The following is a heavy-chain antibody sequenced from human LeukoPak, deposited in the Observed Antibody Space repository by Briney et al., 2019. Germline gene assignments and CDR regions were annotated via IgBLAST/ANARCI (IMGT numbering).Heavy chain of an antibody. CDR2: ISWNSGSI. D-gene: IGHD3-10*01. CDR1: GFTFDDYA. J-gene: IGHJ4*02. CDR3: AKVYGSGSYPGPFDY. Sequence: PGGSLRLSCAASGFTFDDYAMHWVRQAPGKGLEWVSGISWNSGSIGYADSVKGRFTISRDNAKNSLYLQMNSLRAEDMALYYCAKVYGSGSYPGPFDYWGQGTLVTVSS. V-gene: IGHV3-9*03.